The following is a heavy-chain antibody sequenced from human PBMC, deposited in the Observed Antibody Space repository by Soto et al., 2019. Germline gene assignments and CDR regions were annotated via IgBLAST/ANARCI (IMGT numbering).Heavy chain of an antibody. D-gene: IGHD4-17*01. CDR1: GFTFSSYS. Sequence: EVQLVESGGGLVKPGGSLRLSCAASGFTFSSYSMNWVRQAPGKGLEWVSSISSSSSYIYYADSVKGRFTISRDNAKNSLYLQMNSLRAEDTAVYYCARVYGDYIYYYYYYYMDVWGKGTTVTVSS. CDR3: ARVYGDYIYYYYYYYMDV. V-gene: IGHV3-21*01. J-gene: IGHJ6*03. CDR2: ISSSSSYI.